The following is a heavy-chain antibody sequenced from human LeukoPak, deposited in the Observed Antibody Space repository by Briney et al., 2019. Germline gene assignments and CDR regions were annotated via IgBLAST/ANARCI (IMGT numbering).Heavy chain of an antibody. CDR1: GFSFSGYW. CDR2: INQDGSAQ. J-gene: IGHJ6*02. V-gene: IGHV3-7*01. CDR3: ARSPDSYYFYYDMDV. Sequence: GGSLRLSCTASGFSFSGYWMSWVRQAPGKGLEWVANINQDGSAQYYVDSVKGQFTISRDNAKNSLYLQMSSLRAEDTAVYYCARSPDSYYFYYDMDVWGQGTTVTVSS.